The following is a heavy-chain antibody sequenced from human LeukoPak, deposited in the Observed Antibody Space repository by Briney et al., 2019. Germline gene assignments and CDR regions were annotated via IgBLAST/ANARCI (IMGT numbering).Heavy chain of an antibody. CDR2: IYYSGST. CDR1: GGFISTGDYF. CDR3: ERGMIDDIYFDVFDI. J-gene: IGHJ3*02. Sequence: PSETLSLTCTVSGGFISTGDYFWSWIRQHAGKGLEWIGHIYYSGSTFYNPSLKSRLIISQDTSMNQFSLNLSSVTVADTAVYYCERGMIDDIYFDVFDIWGQGTMVTVSS. V-gene: IGHV4-31*03. D-gene: IGHD3-9*01.